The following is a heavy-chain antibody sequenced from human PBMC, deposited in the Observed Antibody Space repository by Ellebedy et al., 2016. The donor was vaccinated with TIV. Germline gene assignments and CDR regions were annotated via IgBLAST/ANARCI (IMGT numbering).Heavy chain of an antibody. D-gene: IGHD4-17*01. CDR1: GFTFSDHY. CDR2: IRNKANSYTT. V-gene: IGHV3-72*01. J-gene: IGHJ3*02. CDR3: ARGDYGAYKGPSGAFDI. Sequence: GESLKISCAASGFTFSDHYMDWVRQAPGKGLEWVGRIRNKANSYTTEYAASVKGRFTISRDDSKNSLYLQMDSLKTEDTAVYYCARGDYGAYKGPSGAFDIWGQGTMVTVSS.